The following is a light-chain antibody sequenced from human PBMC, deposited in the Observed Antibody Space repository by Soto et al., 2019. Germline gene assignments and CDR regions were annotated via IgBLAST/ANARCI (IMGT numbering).Light chain of an antibody. Sequence: EVVLTQSPGTLSLSPGEGATLSCRASQSVSSVYLAWYQQKPGQAPRLLIHGASTRATGIPDRFSGSGSGTDFTLTISRLETEDFAVYYCQQYATSPVTFGQGTKVDIK. CDR3: QQYATSPVT. CDR1: QSVSSVY. CDR2: GAS. J-gene: IGKJ1*01. V-gene: IGKV3-20*01.